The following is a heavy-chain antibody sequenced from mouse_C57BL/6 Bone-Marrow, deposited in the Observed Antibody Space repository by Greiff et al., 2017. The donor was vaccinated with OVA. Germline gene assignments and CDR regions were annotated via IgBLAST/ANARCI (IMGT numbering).Heavy chain of an antibody. J-gene: IGHJ3*01. CDR3: ARSDGYDRAWFAY. CDR1: GYTFTSYW. Sequence: QVQLQQPGAELVKPGASVKLSCKASGYTFTSYWMHWVKQRTGQGLEWIGMIHPNSGSTNYNEKFKSKATLTVDKSSSTAYMQLSSLTSEDSAVYYCARSDGYDRAWFAYWGQGTLVTVSA. CDR2: IHPNSGST. D-gene: IGHD2-2*01. V-gene: IGHV1-64*01.